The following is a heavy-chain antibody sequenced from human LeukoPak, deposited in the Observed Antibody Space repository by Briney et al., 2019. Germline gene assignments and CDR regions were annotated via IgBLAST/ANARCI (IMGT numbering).Heavy chain of an antibody. CDR1: GFTFSDYY. D-gene: IGHD6-13*01. V-gene: IGHV3-11*01. Sequence: PGGSLRLSCAASGFTFSDYYMSWIRQAPGKGLEWVSYISSSGSTIYYADSVKGRFTISRDNAKNSLYLQMNSLRAEDTAVYYCARFNLYSSSWSPLDYWGQGTLVTVSS. CDR3: ARFNLYSSSWSPLDY. J-gene: IGHJ4*02. CDR2: ISSSGSTI.